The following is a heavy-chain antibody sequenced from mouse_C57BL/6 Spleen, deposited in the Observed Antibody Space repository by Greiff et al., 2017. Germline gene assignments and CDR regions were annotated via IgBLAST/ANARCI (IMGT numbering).Heavy chain of an antibody. J-gene: IGHJ1*03. CDR2: IRLKSDNYAT. CDR3: TRGNYGYFDV. D-gene: IGHD2-1*01. V-gene: IGHV6-3*01. Sequence: EVQGVESGGGLVQPGGSMKLSCVASGFTFSNYWMNWVRQSPEKGLEWVAQIRLKSDNYATHYAESVKGRFTISRDDSKSSVYLQMNNLRAEDTGIYYCTRGNYGYFDVWGTGTTVTVSS. CDR1: GFTFSNYW.